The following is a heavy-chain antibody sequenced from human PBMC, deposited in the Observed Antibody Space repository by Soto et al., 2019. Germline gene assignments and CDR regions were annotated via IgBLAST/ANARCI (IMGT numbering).Heavy chain of an antibody. V-gene: IGHV1-18*01. Sequence: ASVKVSCKASGYTFTNYGISWVRQAPGQGLEWMGWINTYNGNTNHAQKLQGRVTMTTNTSTSTAYMELSSLRSEDTAVYYCARRGYSSSWYYYYYYGMDVWGQGTTVTVS. CDR3: ARRGYSSSWYYYYYYGMDV. CDR2: INTYNGNT. CDR1: GYTFTNYG. J-gene: IGHJ6*02. D-gene: IGHD6-13*01.